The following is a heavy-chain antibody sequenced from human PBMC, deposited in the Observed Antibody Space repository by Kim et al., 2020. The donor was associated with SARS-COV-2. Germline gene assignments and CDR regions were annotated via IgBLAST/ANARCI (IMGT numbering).Heavy chain of an antibody. CDR3: AKDPPRMDVWGSYPNGFDY. CDR2: ISGSGGST. D-gene: IGHD3-16*02. V-gene: IGHV3-23*01. J-gene: IGHJ4*02. Sequence: GGSLRLSCAASGFTFSSYAMSWVRQAPGKGLEWVSAISGSGGSTYYADSVKGRFTISRDNSKNTLYLQMNSLRAEDTAVYYCAKDPPRMDVWGSYPNGFDYWGQGTLVTVPS. CDR1: GFTFSSYA.